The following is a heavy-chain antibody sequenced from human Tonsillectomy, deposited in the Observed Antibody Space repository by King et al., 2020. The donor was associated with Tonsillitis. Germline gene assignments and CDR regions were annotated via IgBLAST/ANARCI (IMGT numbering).Heavy chain of an antibody. CDR3: ARVGGSMVRGVRLSDY. CDR1: GFTFSSYS. Sequence: DVQLVESGGGLVKPGGSLRLSCAASGFTFSSYSMNWVRQAPGKGLEWVSSISSSSSYIYYADSVKGRFTISRDNAKNSLYLQMNSLRAEDTAVYYCARVGGSMVRGVRLSDYWGPGTLVSVSS. CDR2: ISSSSSYI. J-gene: IGHJ4*02. D-gene: IGHD3-10*01. V-gene: IGHV3-21*01.